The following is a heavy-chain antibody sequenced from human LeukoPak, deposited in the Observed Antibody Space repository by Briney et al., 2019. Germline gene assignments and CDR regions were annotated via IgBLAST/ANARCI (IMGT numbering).Heavy chain of an antibody. CDR1: GGSISSYL. D-gene: IGHD1-26*01. J-gene: IGHJ3*02. CDR3: ARDWDPRAFDI. Sequence: SETLSLTCSVSGGSISSYLWSWIRQPPGKGLESIGCIFNSGSTNYNPSLKSRVTISVDTSKNQFSLELTSVTAADTAVYYCARDWDPRAFDIWGQGTMVTVSS. CDR2: IFNSGST. V-gene: IGHV4-4*08.